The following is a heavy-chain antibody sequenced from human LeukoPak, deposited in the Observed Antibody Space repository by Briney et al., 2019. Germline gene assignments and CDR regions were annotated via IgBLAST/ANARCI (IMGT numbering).Heavy chain of an antibody. J-gene: IGHJ6*04. CDR2: INHSGST. V-gene: IGHV4-34*01. CDR1: GGSFSGYY. Sequence: PSETLSLTCAVYGGSFSGYYWSWIRQPPGKGLEWIGEINHSGSTNYNPSLKSRVTISVDTSKNQFSLKLSSVTAANTAVYYCARHPYYYYGMDVWGKGTTVTVSS. CDR3: ARHPYYYYGMDV.